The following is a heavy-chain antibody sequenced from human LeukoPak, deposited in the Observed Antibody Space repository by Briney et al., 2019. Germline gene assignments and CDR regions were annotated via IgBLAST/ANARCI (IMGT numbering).Heavy chain of an antibody. CDR3: AKDPSGSLDAFDI. CDR1: GFTFDDYA. V-gene: IGHV3-9*01. J-gene: IGHJ3*02. Sequence: PGGSLRLSCAASGFTFDDYAMHWVRQAPGKGLERVSGISWNSGSIGYADSVKGRFTISRDNAKNSLYLQMNSLRAEDTALYYCAKDPSGSLDAFDIWGQGTMVTVSS. CDR2: ISWNSGSI. D-gene: IGHD1-26*01.